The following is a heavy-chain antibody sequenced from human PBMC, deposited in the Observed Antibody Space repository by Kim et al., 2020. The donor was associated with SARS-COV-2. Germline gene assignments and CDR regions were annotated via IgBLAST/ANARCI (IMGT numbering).Heavy chain of an antibody. CDR2: IYYSGST. CDR3: ARRVGRGSYHHVVDY. Sequence: SETLSLTCTVSGGSISSYYWSWIRQPPGKGLEWIGYIYYSGSTNYNPSLKSRVTISVDTSKNQFSLKLSSVTAADTAVYYCARRVGRGSYHHVVDYWGQG. D-gene: IGHD1-26*01. CDR1: GGSISSYY. J-gene: IGHJ4*02. V-gene: IGHV4-59*08.